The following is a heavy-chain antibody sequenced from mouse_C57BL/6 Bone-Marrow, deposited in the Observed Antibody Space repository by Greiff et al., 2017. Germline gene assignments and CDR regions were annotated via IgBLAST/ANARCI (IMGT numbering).Heavy chain of an antibody. CDR3: ARSDNTVVRYYYARDD. Sequence: VQLQQSGAELAKPGASVKLSCKASGYTFTSYWMHWVKQRPGQGLEWIGYINPSSGYTKYNQKFKDKATLTADKSSSTAYMQLSSLTYEDSAVXYCARSDNTVVRYYYARDDWGQGTSVTVSS. CDR2: INPSSGYT. V-gene: IGHV1-7*01. D-gene: IGHD1-1*01. J-gene: IGHJ4*01. CDR1: GYTFTSYW.